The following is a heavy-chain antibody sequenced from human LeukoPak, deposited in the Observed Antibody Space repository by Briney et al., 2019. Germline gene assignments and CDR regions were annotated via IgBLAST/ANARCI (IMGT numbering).Heavy chain of an antibody. J-gene: IGHJ3*02. CDR1: GGTFSSYA. CDR3: ASRSVLGYSCGTDAFDI. V-gene: IGHV1-69*06. Sequence: SVKVSCKASGGTFSSYAISWVRQAPGQGLEWMGGIIPIFGTANYAQKFQGRVTITADKSTSTAYMELSSLRSEDTAVYYCASRSVLGYSCGTDAFDIWGQGTMVTVSS. CDR2: IIPIFGTA. D-gene: IGHD5-18*01.